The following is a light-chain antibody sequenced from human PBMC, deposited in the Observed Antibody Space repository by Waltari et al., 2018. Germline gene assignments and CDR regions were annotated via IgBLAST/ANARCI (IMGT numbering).Light chain of an antibody. CDR2: SNN. J-gene: IGLJ1*01. CDR1: SSNIGSNT. Sequence: QSVLTQPPSASGTPGQRVTISCSGSSSNIGSNTVNWYQQLPGTAPKLLLYSNNRRPSGVPDRFSGSKSGTSASLASSGLQSEDEADYYCAAWDDSLNGPVFGTGTKVTVL. CDR3: AAWDDSLNGPV. V-gene: IGLV1-44*01.